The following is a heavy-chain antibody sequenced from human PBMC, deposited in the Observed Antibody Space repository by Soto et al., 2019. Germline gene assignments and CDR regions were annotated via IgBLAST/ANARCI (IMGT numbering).Heavy chain of an antibody. CDR3: ASDDYILDGIVL. CDR1: GGSISSGGYY. J-gene: IGHJ4*02. V-gene: IGHV4-31*03. Sequence: QVQLQESGPGLVKPSQTLSLTCTVSGGSISSGGYYWSWIRQHPGKGLEWIGYIYYSGSTYYNPSLRVRVTIPVDTSKNQFSLKLGSVTAADTAVYYCASDDYILDGIVLWGQGTLVTVSS. D-gene: IGHD4-4*01. CDR2: IYYSGST.